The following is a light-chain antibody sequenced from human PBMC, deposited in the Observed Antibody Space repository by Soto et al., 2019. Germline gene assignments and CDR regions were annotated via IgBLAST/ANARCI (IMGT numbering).Light chain of an antibody. CDR3: MQGTHWPIT. J-gene: IGKJ5*01. CDR1: QSLVHSDGIAY. V-gene: IGKV2-30*02. CDR2: KVS. Sequence: DVVMTQSPLSLPVTLGQPASIYCRSNQSLVHSDGIAYFSWFQQRPGRSPRRIIYKVSNRDSGVPARFSGSGSGTDFALKISRVEAEDVGVYYCMQGTHWPITLGQGTRLEIK.